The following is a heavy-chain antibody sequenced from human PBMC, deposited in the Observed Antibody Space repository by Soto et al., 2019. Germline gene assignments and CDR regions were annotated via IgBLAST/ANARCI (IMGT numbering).Heavy chain of an antibody. Sequence: EVQLLESGGTLAQPGGSLRLSCAASGFNFTNYAMSWVRQAPGKGLEWVSSISDSGDRIYYADSVKGRFTISRDNSRNTLFLELNSLRAEDTAVYFCGKDHISKGIYYFAYWGQGTLVSVSS. J-gene: IGHJ4*01. CDR2: ISDSGDRI. V-gene: IGHV3-23*01. CDR1: GFNFTNYA. CDR3: GKDHISKGIYYFAY.